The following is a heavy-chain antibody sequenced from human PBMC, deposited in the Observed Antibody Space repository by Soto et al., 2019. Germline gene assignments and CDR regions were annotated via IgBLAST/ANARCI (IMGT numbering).Heavy chain of an antibody. CDR2: IFHSGST. V-gene: IGHV4-4*02. Sequence: QVQLQESGPGLVKPSGTLSLTCAVFGGSISNSNWWTWVRQPPGKGLVWIGEIFHSGSTNYNSSLMGRVTISVDKANNQFSLKLSSVTAADTAVYYCAHRPIVGAAIWGQGPLVTVSS. J-gene: IGHJ4*02. D-gene: IGHD1-26*01. CDR3: AHRPIVGAAI. CDR1: GGSISNSNW.